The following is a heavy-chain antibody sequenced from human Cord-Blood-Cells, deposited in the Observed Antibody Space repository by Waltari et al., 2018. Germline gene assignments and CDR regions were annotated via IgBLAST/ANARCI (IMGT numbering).Heavy chain of an antibody. V-gene: IGHV3-15*01. Sequence: EVQLVESGGVLVKLGGPLRLPCVASGFISSNAWMTGVRQAPGKGLEWVGRIKSKTDGGTTDYAAPVKGRFTISRDDSKNTLYLQMNSLKTEDTAVYYCTTDLYYFDYWGQGTLVTVSS. CDR2: IKSKTDGGTT. CDR1: GFISSNAW. D-gene: IGHD3-16*01. CDR3: TTDLYYFDY. J-gene: IGHJ4*02.